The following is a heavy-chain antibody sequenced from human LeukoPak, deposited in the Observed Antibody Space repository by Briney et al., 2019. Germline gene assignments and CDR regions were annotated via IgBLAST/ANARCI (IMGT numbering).Heavy chain of an antibody. V-gene: IGHV3-48*03. J-gene: IGHJ4*02. CDR2: ISSSGSIT. Sequence: GGSLRLSCAASGFTFSSYEMKWVRQAPGKGVEWVAYISSSGSITYYADSVKGRITISRDNAKNSLYLQMNSLRAEDTAVYYCARDGTDYYDSSGYYQYWGQGTLVTVSS. D-gene: IGHD3-22*01. CDR1: GFTFSSYE. CDR3: ARDGTDYYDSSGYYQY.